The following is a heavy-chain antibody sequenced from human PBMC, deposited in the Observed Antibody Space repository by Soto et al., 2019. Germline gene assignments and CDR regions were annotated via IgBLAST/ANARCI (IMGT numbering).Heavy chain of an antibody. CDR2: ISSSSSYI. J-gene: IGHJ4*02. Sequence: GGSLRLSCAASGFTFSSYSMNWVRQAPGKGLEWVSSISSSSSYIYYAESVKGRFTISRDNAKNSLYLQMNSLRAEDTAVYYCARSPSMTTVSLDYWGQGTLVTVSS. D-gene: IGHD4-17*01. CDR1: GFTFSSYS. CDR3: ARSPSMTTVSLDY. V-gene: IGHV3-21*01.